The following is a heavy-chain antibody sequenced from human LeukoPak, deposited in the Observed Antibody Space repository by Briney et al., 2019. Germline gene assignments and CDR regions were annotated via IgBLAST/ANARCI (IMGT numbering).Heavy chain of an antibody. V-gene: IGHV3-30*02. CDR1: GFTFSSYG. Sequence: GGSLRLSCAASGFTFSSYGMHWVRQAPGKGLEWVAFIRYDGSNKYYADSVKGRFTISRDNSKNTLYLQMNSLGAEDTAVYYCAKAGRSYYGSGRRGGQKFDAFDIWGQGTMVTVSS. CDR2: IRYDGSNK. CDR3: AKAGRSYYGSGRRGGQKFDAFDI. D-gene: IGHD3-10*01. J-gene: IGHJ3*02.